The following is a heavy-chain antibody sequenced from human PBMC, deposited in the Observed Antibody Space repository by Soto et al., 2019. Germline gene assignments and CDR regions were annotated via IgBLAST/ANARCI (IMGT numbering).Heavy chain of an antibody. V-gene: IGHV1-69*12. D-gene: IGHD6-6*01. CDR2: IIPIFGTA. CDR3: ARDLYRIDARLPNYSYGMDV. CDR1: GGTFSNYA. J-gene: IGHJ6*02. Sequence: QVQLVQSGAEVKKPGSSVKVSCKASGGTFSNYAISWVRQAPGQGLEWMGGIIPIFGTAHYAKKFQGRVTITADESTSTAYMELSSLRSEDTAVDSCARDLYRIDARLPNYSYGMDVWGQGTTVTVSS.